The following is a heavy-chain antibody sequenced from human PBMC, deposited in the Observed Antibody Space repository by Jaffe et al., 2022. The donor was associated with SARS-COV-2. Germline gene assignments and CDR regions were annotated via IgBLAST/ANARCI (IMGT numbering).Heavy chain of an antibody. CDR3: ARSSGGSCLNY. CDR2: ISGSGDTK. V-gene: IGHV3-48*03. D-gene: IGHD2-15*01. J-gene: IGHJ4*02. Sequence: EVQLVESGGGLVQPGGSLRLACAASGFTFSSFEMNWVRQAPGKGLEWISYISGSGDTKLYANSVMGRFTISRDNAKNSVYLQMTSLRAEDTAVYYCARSSGGSCLNYWGQGTLVTVSS. CDR1: GFTFSSFE.